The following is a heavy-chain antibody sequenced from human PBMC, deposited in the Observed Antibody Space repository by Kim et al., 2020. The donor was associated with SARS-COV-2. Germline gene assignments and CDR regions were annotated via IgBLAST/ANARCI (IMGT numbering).Heavy chain of an antibody. V-gene: IGHV3-23*01. D-gene: IGHD2-2*02. CDR3: AKFGAAAIRAYYFDY. Sequence: DPVKGRSTHSRDNSKNTLYMQMNSLRAEDTAVYYCAKFGAAAIRAYYFDYWGQGTMVTVSS. J-gene: IGHJ4*02.